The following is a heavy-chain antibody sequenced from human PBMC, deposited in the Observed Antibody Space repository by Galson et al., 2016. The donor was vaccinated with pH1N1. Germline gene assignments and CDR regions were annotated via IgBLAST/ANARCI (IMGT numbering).Heavy chain of an antibody. CDR1: GYSLIVHY. CDR3: ATGSGNSWFDP. D-gene: IGHD3-10*01. Sequence: SVKVSCKASGYSLIVHYMHWVRQAPGHGLEWMGWINPNSGDTKYAQNFRGRVTLTRDTSINTAYMELSSLTSDDTAVYYCATGSGNSWFDPWGQGTLVTVSS. J-gene: IGHJ5*02. CDR2: INPNSGDT. V-gene: IGHV1-2*02.